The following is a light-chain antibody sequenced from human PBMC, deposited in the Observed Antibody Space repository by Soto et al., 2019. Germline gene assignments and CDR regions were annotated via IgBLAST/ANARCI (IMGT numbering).Light chain of an antibody. Sequence: DIQMTQSPSTLSASVGDRVIITCRASQSISSWLAWYQQKPGKAPTLLSYKASSLANGVPSRFSGSGSGTEFTLTISSLQPDDFAIYYCQHYKSYPWTFGQGTRVEIK. J-gene: IGKJ1*01. CDR1: QSISSW. CDR2: KAS. V-gene: IGKV1-5*03. CDR3: QHYKSYPWT.